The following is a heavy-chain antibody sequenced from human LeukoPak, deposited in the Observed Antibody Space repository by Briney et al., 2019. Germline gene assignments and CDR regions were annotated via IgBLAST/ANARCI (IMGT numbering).Heavy chain of an antibody. CDR3: ARGYFDTSGSSNPFDY. D-gene: IGHD3-22*01. CDR1: GDSISGYY. J-gene: IGHJ4*02. CDR2: IHSSGTT. Sequence: SETLSLTCTVSGDSISGYYWSWIRQTPGRGLEWIASIHSSGTTQYDPSLKSRVTMSVDTSKNQFSLRLTSVTAADTAVYFCARGYFDTSGSSNPFDYWGQGALVTVSS. V-gene: IGHV4-4*09.